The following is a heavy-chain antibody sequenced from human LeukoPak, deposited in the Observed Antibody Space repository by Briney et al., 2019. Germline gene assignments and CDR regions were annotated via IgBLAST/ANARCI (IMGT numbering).Heavy chain of an antibody. D-gene: IGHD4-11*01. CDR3: AKDIEVYSNFRTPFDY. Sequence: GGSLRLSCAASGFIFNNYAMSWVRQAPGKGLEWVSVISARGDDAYYADFVKGRFTISRDNSKNTLSLQMNILRAEDTAIYYCAKDIEVYSNFRTPFDYWGQGTLVTVSS. CDR2: ISARGDDA. J-gene: IGHJ4*02. CDR1: GFIFNNYA. V-gene: IGHV3-23*01.